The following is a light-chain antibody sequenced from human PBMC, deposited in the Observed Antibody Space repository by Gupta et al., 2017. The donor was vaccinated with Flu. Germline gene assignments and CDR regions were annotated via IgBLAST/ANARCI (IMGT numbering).Light chain of an antibody. J-gene: IGKJ4*01. CDR1: HSISIY. CDR2: DAS. CDR3: KQRDDGSGLT. Sequence: ELVLTQSPATLALSPGERATLSCRASHSISIYLGWYPQKPGQAPRLLIYDASKRATGIPARFIGSGSGTDCTLTIRRLEAEDSSVYYWKQRDDGSGLTFGEGTMVE. V-gene: IGKV3-11*01.